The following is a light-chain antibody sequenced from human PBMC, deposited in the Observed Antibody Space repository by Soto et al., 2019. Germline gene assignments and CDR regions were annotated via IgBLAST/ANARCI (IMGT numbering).Light chain of an antibody. Sequence: QSALTQPASVSGSPAQSITISCTGTSSDVGGYNYVSWYQQPPGKAPKLMIYDVSNRPSGVSNRFSGSKSGNTASLTISGLQAEDEADYYCSSYTSSSTVVFGGGTKLTVL. V-gene: IGLV2-14*01. J-gene: IGLJ2*01. CDR3: SSYTSSSTVV. CDR1: SSDVGGYNY. CDR2: DVS.